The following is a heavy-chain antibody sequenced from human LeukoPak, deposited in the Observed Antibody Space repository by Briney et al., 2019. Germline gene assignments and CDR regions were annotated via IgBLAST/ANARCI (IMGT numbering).Heavy chain of an antibody. V-gene: IGHV3-7*03. D-gene: IGHD6-6*01. CDR3: ASAGGDSRSPLPFYY. Sequence: GGSMRLSCAASGFTFGSYWMSWVRQAPGKGLEWVANIKQDGSEKYYVDSVKGRFTISRDNAENSLSLQMNSLRAEDTAVYYCASAGGDSRSPLPFYYWGQGTLVTVSS. CDR2: IKQDGSEK. J-gene: IGHJ4*02. CDR1: GFTFGSYW.